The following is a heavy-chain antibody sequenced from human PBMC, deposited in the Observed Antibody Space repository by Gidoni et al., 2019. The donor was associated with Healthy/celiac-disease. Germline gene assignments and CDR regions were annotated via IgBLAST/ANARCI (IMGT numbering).Heavy chain of an antibody. CDR3: TRDGPTVVTAMGPPDAFDI. D-gene: IGHD2-21*02. CDR1: GFTFGDYA. V-gene: IGHV3-49*05. J-gene: IGHJ3*02. CDR2: IRSKAYGGTT. Sequence: EVQLVESGGGLVKPGRSLRLSCTASGFTFGDYAMSWFRQAPGKGLEWVGFIRSKAYGGTTEYAASVKGRFTISRDDSKSIAYLQMNSLKTEDTAVYYCTRDGPTVVTAMGPPDAFDIWGQGTMVTVSS.